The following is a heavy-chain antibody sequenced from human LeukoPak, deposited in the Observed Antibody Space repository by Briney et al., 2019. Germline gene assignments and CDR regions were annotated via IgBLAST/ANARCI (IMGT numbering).Heavy chain of an antibody. CDR2: IIPIFGTA. J-gene: IGHJ5*02. Sequence: ASVKVSCTASGVTFSSYAISWVRQAPGQGLEWMGGIIPIFGTANYAQKFQGRVTITADESTSTAYMELSSLRSEDTAVYYCARIGSHGSSGRGGPWGQGTLVTVSS. CDR3: ARIGSHGSSGRGGP. D-gene: IGHD3-10*01. CDR1: GVTFSSYA. V-gene: IGHV1-69*13.